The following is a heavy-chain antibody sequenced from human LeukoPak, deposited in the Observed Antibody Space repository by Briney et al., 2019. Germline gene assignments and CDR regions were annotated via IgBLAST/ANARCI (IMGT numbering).Heavy chain of an antibody. CDR1: DFTFSTYV. CDR2: ISDSGGST. CDR3: GRYYVMDV. J-gene: IGHJ6*02. V-gene: IGHV3-23*01. Sequence: GGSLRLSCAASDFTFSTYVWNWVRQAPGKGLEWVSTISDSGGSTYYADSVKGRFTISRDNSKSTLYLQMNSLRAEDTAVYYCGRYYVMDVWGQGTSVTVSS.